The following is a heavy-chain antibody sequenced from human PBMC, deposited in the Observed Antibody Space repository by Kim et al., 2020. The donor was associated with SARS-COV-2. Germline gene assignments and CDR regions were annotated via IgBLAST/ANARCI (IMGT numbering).Heavy chain of an antibody. CDR3: ARLPGSYYYYGMDA. CDR2: IYYSGST. J-gene: IGHJ6*02. V-gene: IGHV4-31*03. CDR1: GGSISSGGYY. D-gene: IGHD3-10*01. Sequence: SETLSLTCTVSGGSISSGGYYWSWIRQHPGKGLEWIGYIYYSGSTYYNPSLKSRVTISVDTSKNQFSLKLSSVTAADTAVYYCARLPGSYYYYGMDAWGQGTTVTVSS.